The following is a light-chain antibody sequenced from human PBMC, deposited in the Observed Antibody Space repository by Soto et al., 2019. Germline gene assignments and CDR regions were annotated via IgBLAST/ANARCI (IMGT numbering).Light chain of an antibody. Sequence: QSALTQPASVSGSPGQSITIPCTGTSSDVGGYSYVSWYQHHPGKAPKLMIYEVSNRPSGVSYRFSGSKSGNTASLTISGLQAEDEADYYCNSYTGSGIVFGTGTKVTVL. J-gene: IGLJ1*01. V-gene: IGLV2-14*01. CDR2: EVS. CDR3: NSYTGSGIV. CDR1: SSDVGGYSY.